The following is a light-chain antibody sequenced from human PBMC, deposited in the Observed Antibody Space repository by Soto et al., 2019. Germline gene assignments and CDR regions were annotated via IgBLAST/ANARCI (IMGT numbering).Light chain of an antibody. CDR2: AAS. Sequence: DIQMTQSPSSLSASVGDRVTITCRASQGISNYLAWYQQKPGKVPKVLIYAASTLRSGVPSRFTGSGSGTDFTLTISSLQPEDVATYYCQKYNSAPLIFGGGTKVDTK. CDR1: QGISNY. CDR3: QKYNSAPLI. J-gene: IGKJ4*01. V-gene: IGKV1-27*01.